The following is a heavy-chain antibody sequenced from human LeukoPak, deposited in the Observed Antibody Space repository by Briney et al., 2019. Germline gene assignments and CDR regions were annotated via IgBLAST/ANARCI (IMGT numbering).Heavy chain of an antibody. CDR1: GGSISSSSYY. CDR3: ARAGGGYSYGDIDY. D-gene: IGHD5-18*01. Sequence: PSETLSLTCTVSGGSISSSSYYWGWIRQPPGKGVEWIVSIYYSGSTYYNPSRKSRVAISVNTSKNQFSLRLSSVTAADTAVYYCARAGGGYSYGDIDYWGQGTLVTVSS. J-gene: IGHJ4*02. CDR2: IYYSGST. V-gene: IGHV4-39*01.